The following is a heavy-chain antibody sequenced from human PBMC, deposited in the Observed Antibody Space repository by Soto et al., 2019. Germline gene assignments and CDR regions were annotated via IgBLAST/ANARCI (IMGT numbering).Heavy chain of an antibody. CDR1: GGTFSSYA. D-gene: IGHD1-26*01. CDR2: IIPIFGTA. V-gene: IGHV1-69*01. J-gene: IGHJ6*02. CDR3: ARSDQWELLYCYYGMDV. Sequence: QVQLVQSGAEVKQPGSSVKVSCKASGGTFSSYAISWVRQAPGQGLEWMGGIIPIFGTANYAQKFQGRVTITADESTSTAYMELSSLRSEDTAVYYCARSDQWELLYCYYGMDVWGQGTTVTVSS.